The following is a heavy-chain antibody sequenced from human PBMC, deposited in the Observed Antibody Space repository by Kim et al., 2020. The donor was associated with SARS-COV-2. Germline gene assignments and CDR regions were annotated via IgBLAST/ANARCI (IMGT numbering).Heavy chain of an antibody. CDR3: ARVYSSGFDY. Sequence: SISYADSVKGRFTISRDNAKNTLYLQMNSLRAEDTAVYYCARVYSSGFDYWGQGTLVTVSS. J-gene: IGHJ4*02. CDR2: SI. V-gene: IGHV3-74*01. D-gene: IGHD6-19*01.